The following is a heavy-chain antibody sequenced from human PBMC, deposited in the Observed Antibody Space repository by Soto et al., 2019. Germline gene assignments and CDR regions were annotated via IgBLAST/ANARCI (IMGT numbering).Heavy chain of an antibody. CDR3: VVGLEDVVGGKLDY. CDR2: IYYSGRT. CDR1: GGSIRSGGHY. J-gene: IGHJ4*02. D-gene: IGHD2-15*01. V-gene: IGHV4-31*01. Sequence: QMQLQESGPGLVKPSQTLSLTCTVSGGSIRSGGHYWTWIRQLPGQGLEWIGYIYYSGRTYYSPSLRNQLTKSGDTSQNRLSPRLTSVTAADTAVYYCVVGLEDVVGGKLDYWGQGALVTVSS.